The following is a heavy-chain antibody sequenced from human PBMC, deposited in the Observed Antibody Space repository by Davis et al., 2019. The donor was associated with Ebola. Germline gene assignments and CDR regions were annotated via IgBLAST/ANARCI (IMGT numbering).Heavy chain of an antibody. J-gene: IGHJ6*02. V-gene: IGHV1-46*01. CDR3: ARSIQLWGYYYYDMDV. Sequence: ASVKVSCKASGYTFTSYYMHWVRQAPGQGLEWMGIINPSGGSTSYAQKFQGRVTMTRDTSTSTVYMELSSLRSEDTAVYYCARSIQLWGYYYYDMDVWGQGTTVTVSS. CDR1: GYTFTSYY. D-gene: IGHD5-18*01. CDR2: INPSGGST.